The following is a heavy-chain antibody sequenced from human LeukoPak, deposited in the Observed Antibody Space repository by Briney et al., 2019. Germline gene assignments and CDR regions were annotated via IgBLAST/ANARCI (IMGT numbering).Heavy chain of an antibody. D-gene: IGHD4-23*01. CDR2: IYYSGST. J-gene: IGHJ4*02. CDR3: ARRAVVSAAFDY. CDR1: GGSISNYY. Sequence: SETLSLTCTVSGGSISNYYWSWIRQPPGKGLEWIGYIYYSGSTNYNPSLKSRVTISVDTSKNQFSLKLSSVTAADTAVYYCARRAVVSAAFDYWGQGTLVTVSS. V-gene: IGHV4-59*08.